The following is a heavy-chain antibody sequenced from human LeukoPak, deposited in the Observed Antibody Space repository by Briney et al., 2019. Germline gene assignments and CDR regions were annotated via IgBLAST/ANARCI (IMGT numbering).Heavy chain of an antibody. J-gene: IGHJ3*02. CDR3: ASYWASRDAFDI. CDR1: GFTVSSNY. Sequence: GGSLRLSCAASGFTVSSNYMSWVRQAPGKGLEWVSVIYSGGSTYYADSVKGRFTISRDNSKNTLYLQMNSLRAEDTAVYYCASYWASRDAFDIWGQGTMVTVSS. CDR2: IYSGGST. V-gene: IGHV3-53*01. D-gene: IGHD2-8*02.